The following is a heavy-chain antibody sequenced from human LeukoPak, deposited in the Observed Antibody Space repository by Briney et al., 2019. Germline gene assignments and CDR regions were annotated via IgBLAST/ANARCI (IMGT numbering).Heavy chain of an antibody. V-gene: IGHV1-69*13. CDR2: IIPIFGTA. Sequence: SVKVSCKASGGTFSSYAISWVRQAPGQGLEWMGGIIPIFGTANYAQKFQGRVTITADESTSTAYMEPSSLRSEDTAVYYCARDIPERGFGELFGTHNWFDPWGQGTLVTVSS. J-gene: IGHJ5*02. D-gene: IGHD3-10*01. CDR3: ARDIPERGFGELFGTHNWFDP. CDR1: GGTFSSYA.